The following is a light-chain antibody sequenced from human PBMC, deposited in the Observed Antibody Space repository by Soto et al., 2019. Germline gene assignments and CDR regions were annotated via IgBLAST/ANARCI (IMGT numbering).Light chain of an antibody. V-gene: IGLV1-40*01. CDR3: QSYDSSLRGV. J-gene: IGLJ2*01. CDR1: SSNIGAGYD. Sequence: QSVLTQPPSVSGAPGQRVTISCTGSSSNIGAGYDVHWYQQLPGTAPKLLIYGNSNRPSGVPDRFSGSKSGTSASLAITGLQAEDDADYYCQSYDSSLRGVFGVGTKLTVL. CDR2: GNS.